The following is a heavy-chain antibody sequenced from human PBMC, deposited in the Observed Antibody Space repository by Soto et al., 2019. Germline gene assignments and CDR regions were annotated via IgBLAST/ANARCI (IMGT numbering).Heavy chain of an antibody. J-gene: IGHJ2*01. CDR1: GFTYSSYW. V-gene: IGHV3-74*01. CDR3: ARADCSGGSCFYWYFDL. CDR2: INSDGSST. Sequence: EVQLVESGGGLIQPGGSLRLSCAASGFTYSSYWMHWVRQAPGKGLVWVSRINSDGSSTSYADSVKGRFTISRDNAKNTLYLQINSLRAEDTAVYYCARADCSGGSCFYWYFDLWGRGTLVSVSS. D-gene: IGHD2-15*01.